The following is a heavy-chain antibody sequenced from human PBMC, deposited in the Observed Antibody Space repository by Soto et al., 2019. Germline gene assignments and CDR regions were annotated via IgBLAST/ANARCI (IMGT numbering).Heavy chain of an antibody. CDR3: ARVSSSGWYVNKGEYYFDY. CDR2: IYYSGST. V-gene: IGHV4-31*03. J-gene: IGHJ4*02. Sequence: PSETLSLTCTVSGGSISSGGYYWSWIRQHPGKGLEWIGYIYYSGSTYYNPSLKSRVTISVDTSKNQFSLKLSSVTAADTAVYYCARVSSSGWYVNKGEYYFDYWGQGTLVTVSS. CDR1: GGSISSGGYY. D-gene: IGHD6-19*01.